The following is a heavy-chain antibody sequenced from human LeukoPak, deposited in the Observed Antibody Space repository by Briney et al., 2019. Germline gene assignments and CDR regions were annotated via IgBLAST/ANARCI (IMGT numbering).Heavy chain of an antibody. CDR1: GGSISGYY. J-gene: IGHJ4*02. CDR2: IYPSGST. Sequence: SETLSLTCTASGGSISGYYWSWIRQPAGKGLEWIGRIYPSGSTNYNPSLKSRVTMSVDKSKNQFSLQLSSVTAADTAVYYCAGGGYSASGSYYYWGQGTLVTVSS. D-gene: IGHD3-10*01. V-gene: IGHV4-4*07. CDR3: AGGGYSASGSYYY.